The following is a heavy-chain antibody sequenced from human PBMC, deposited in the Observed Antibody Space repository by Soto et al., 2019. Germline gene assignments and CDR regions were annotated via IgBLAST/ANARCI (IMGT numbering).Heavy chain of an antibody. CDR2: ISSSSSYI. CDR3: AMTGYSSGWYHYYYYGMDV. CDR1: GFTFSSYS. V-gene: IGHV3-21*01. J-gene: IGHJ6*02. Sequence: PGGSLRLSCAASGFTFSSYSMNWVRQAPGKGLELVSSISSSSSYIYYADSVKGRFTISRDNAKNSLYLQMNSLRAEDTAVYYCAMTGYSSGWYHYYYYGMDVWGQGTTVTVSS. D-gene: IGHD6-19*01.